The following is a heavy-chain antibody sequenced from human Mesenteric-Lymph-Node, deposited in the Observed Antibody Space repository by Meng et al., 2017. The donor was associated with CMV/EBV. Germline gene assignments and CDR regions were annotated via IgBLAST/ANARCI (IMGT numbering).Heavy chain of an antibody. CDR1: DDSMSNTDYY. D-gene: IGHD6-6*01. CDR3: ARDVSSNGMDV. J-gene: IGHJ6*02. V-gene: IGHV4-39*02. Sequence: SETLSLTCSVSDDSMSNTDYYWAWIRQPPGEGLEWIGNIFNSGRTSYNPSLKSRVTISVDTSKTYFSLNLGYVTAADTAVYYCARDVSSNGMDVWGQGTTVTVSS. CDR2: IFNSGRT.